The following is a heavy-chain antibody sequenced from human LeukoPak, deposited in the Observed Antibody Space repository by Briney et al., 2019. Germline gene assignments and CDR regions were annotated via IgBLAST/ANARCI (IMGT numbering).Heavy chain of an antibody. D-gene: IGHD6-25*01. CDR3: AKDLGGGIAAVLDY. V-gene: IGHV3-30-3*01. J-gene: IGHJ4*02. Sequence: GGSLRLSCAASGFTFSSYAMHWVRQAPGKGLEWVAVISYDGSNKYYADSVKGRFTISRDNSKNTLYLQMNSLRAEDTAVYYCAKDLGGGIAAVLDYWGQGTLVTVSS. CDR2: ISYDGSNK. CDR1: GFTFSSYA.